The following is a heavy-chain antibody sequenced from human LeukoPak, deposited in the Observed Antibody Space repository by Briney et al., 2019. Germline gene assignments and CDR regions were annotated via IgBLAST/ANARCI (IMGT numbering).Heavy chain of an antibody. CDR1: GYTLTELS. CDR3: AAVREDYDSSGYYMDY. J-gene: IGHJ4*02. CDR2: FDPEDGET. Sequence: VASVKVSCKVSGYTLTELSMHWVRQAPGKGLEWMGGFDPEDGETIYAQKFQGRVTMTEDTSTDTAYMELSSLRSEDTAVYYCAAVREDYDSSGYYMDYWGQGTLVTVSS. V-gene: IGHV1-24*01. D-gene: IGHD3-22*01.